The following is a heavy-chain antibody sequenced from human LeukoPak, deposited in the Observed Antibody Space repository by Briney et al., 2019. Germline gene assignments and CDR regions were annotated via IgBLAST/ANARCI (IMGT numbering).Heavy chain of an antibody. CDR1: GFSLSTSGVG. J-gene: IGHJ4*02. Sequence: SGPTLVKPTQTLTLTCTFSGFSLSTSGVGVGWIRQPPGKALEWLALIYWNDDKRYSPSLKSRLTITKDTSKNQVVLTMTNMDPVDTATYYCAHSRITMIVVGPSFFDYWGQGTLVTVSS. D-gene: IGHD3-22*01. CDR3: AHSRITMIVVGPSFFDY. CDR2: IYWNDDK. V-gene: IGHV2-5*01.